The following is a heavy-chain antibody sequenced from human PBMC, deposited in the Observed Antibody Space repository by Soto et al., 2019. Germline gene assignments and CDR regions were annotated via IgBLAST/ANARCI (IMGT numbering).Heavy chain of an antibody. V-gene: IGHV3-49*03. CDR2: IRSKAYGGTT. CDR1: GFTFGDYA. Sequence: GGSLRLSCTASGFTFGDYAMSWFRQAPGKGLEWVGFIRSKAYGGTTEYAASVKGRFTISRDDSKSIAYLQMNSLKTEDTAVYYCNTYYDFWSGYYNPSYWGQGTLVTVS. J-gene: IGHJ4*02. CDR3: NTYYDFWSGYYNPSY. D-gene: IGHD3-3*01.